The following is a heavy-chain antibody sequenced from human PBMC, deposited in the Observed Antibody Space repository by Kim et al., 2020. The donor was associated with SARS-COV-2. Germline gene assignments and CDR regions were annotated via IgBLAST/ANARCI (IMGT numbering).Heavy chain of an antibody. V-gene: IGHV3-30*18. CDR1: GFTFSSYG. J-gene: IGHJ6*02. Sequence: GGSLRLSCAASGFTFSSYGMHWVRQAPGKGLEWVAVISYDGSNKYYADSVKGRFTISRDNSKNTLYLQMNSLRAEDTAVYYCAKDQEYYDFWSGYYTDSRYYYYYGMDFWGQGTTVTVSS. CDR2: ISYDGSNK. D-gene: IGHD3-3*01. CDR3: AKDQEYYDFWSGYYTDSRYYYYYGMDF.